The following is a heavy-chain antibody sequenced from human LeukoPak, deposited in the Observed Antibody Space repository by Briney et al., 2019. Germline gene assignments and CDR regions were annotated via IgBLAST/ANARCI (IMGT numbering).Heavy chain of an antibody. CDR3: ARVGRGSGSFYSFDY. D-gene: IGHD1-26*01. Sequence: GASVKVSCKASGYMFTAYGISWVRQAPGQGLEWMGWISAYNGNTNYAHKLQGRVTMTTDTSTSTAYMELRSLRSDDTAVYYCARVGRGSGSFYSFDYWGQGTLLTVSS. CDR1: GYMFTAYG. CDR2: ISAYNGNT. J-gene: IGHJ4*02. V-gene: IGHV1-18*01.